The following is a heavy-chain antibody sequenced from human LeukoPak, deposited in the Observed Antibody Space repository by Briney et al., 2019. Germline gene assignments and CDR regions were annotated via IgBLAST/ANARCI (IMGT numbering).Heavy chain of an antibody. V-gene: IGHV4-59*01. CDR1: GGSIGSYH. D-gene: IGHD5-12*01. Sequence: SETLSLTCSVSGGSIGSYHWDWIRQPSGKGLEWIGIVFNNGGTKHNPSLKSRVAISVDTSKNQFALKLSSVTAADTAVYYCVASYGGYVLDYWGQGALVIVSS. CDR3: VASYGGYVLDY. CDR2: VFNNGGT. J-gene: IGHJ4*02.